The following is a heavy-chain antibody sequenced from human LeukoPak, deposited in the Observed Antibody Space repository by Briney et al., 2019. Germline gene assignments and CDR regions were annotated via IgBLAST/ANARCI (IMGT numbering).Heavy chain of an antibody. V-gene: IGHV4-34*01. CDR2: INHSGST. Sequence: SETLSLTCAVYGGSFSGYYWSWIRQPPGKGLEWIGEINHSGSTNYNPSLKSRVTISVDTSKNQFSLKLSSVTAADTAVYYCAEGGVAAGDYWGQGTLVTVSS. D-gene: IGHD2-15*01. CDR1: GGSFSGYY. J-gene: IGHJ4*02. CDR3: AEGGVAAGDY.